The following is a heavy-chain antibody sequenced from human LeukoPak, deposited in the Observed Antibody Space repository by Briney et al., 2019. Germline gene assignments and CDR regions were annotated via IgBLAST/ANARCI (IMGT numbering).Heavy chain of an antibody. D-gene: IGHD6-19*01. CDR2: ISNSGDDT. V-gene: IGHV3-23*01. CDR1: AFTFSRNA. CDR3: TQKREISDWRHYFDT. Sequence: PGGSLRLSCVASAFTFSRNAMTWVRQAPGKGLEWISTISNSGDDTHYADSVKGRFFISRDNSKNTVYLQMNSLRGDDTAVYYCTQKREISDWRHYFDTWGRGTLVTVSS. J-gene: IGHJ5*02.